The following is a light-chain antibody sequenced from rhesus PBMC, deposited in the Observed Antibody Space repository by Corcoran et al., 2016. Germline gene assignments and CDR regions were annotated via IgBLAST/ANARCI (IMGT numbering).Light chain of an antibody. V-gene: IGLV2-23*01. CDR2: EVR. Sequence: QAALTQPPSVSGSPGQSVTISCTGTSNDVGGYDYVSWYQQDPGTAPKLMIYEVRSRPPGVSARFSGSRSGNTASLTISGLQAEDESDYYCSAYAGSNTYIFGVGTRLTVL. CDR3: SAYAGSNTYI. CDR1: SNDVGGYDY. J-gene: IGLJ1*01.